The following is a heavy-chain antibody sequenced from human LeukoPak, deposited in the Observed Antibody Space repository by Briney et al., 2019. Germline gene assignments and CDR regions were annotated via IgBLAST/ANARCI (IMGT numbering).Heavy chain of an antibody. V-gene: IGHV5-51*01. D-gene: IGHD2-15*01. CDR2: IYPGDSDT. J-gene: IGHJ4*02. CDR1: GYSFTNYW. CDR3: ARHSMRSSGGSYLFDY. Sequence: GESLKISCKASGYSFTNYWIAWVRQMPGKGLELMGIIYPGDSDTRYSPSFQGQVTISADKSISTAYLQWSSLKAPDTAMYYCARHSMRSSGGSYLFDYWGQGTLVTVSS.